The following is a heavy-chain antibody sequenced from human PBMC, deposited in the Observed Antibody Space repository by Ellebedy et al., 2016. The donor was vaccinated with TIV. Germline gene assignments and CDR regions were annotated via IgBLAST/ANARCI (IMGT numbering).Heavy chain of an antibody. Sequence: AASVKVSCKTSGYTFTGHYLHWVRQSPGQGPEWLGCIDTKRGHIKYLEKFKGRVTMTRDTSINTAYMQLRSLSSDDTAIYFCARDISDPTADYWYLDYWGRGTLVFVSS. V-gene: IGHV1-2*02. J-gene: IGHJ2*01. CDR2: IDTKRGHI. CDR1: GYTFTGHY. D-gene: IGHD4-11*01. CDR3: ARDISDPTADYWYLDY.